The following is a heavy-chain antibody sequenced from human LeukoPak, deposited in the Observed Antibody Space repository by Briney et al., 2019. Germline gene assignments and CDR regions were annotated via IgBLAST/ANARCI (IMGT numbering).Heavy chain of an antibody. D-gene: IGHD2-8*02. CDR1: GYTFTSYY. V-gene: IGHV1-46*01. CDR2: INPSGGST. CDR3: ARPGGVVGGEHDAFDI. J-gene: IGHJ3*02. Sequence: ASVKVSCKASGYTFTSYYMHWVRQAPGQGLEWMGIINPSGGSTSYAQKFQGRVTMTRDTSTSTVYMELSSLRSEDTAVYYCARPGGVVGGEHDAFDIWGQGTMVTVSS.